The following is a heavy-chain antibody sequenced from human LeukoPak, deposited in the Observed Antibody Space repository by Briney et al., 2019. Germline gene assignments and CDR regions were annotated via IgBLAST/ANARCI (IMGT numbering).Heavy chain of an antibody. V-gene: IGHV3-48*03. D-gene: IGHD3-3*01. Sequence: QPGGSLRLSCAASGFTFSSYEMNWVRQAPGKGLEWVSYISSSGSTIYYADSVKGRFTTSRDNAKNSLYLQMNSLRAEDTAVYYCARVITIFGGGPGGWFDPWGQGTLVTVSS. CDR3: ARVITIFGGGPGGWFDP. CDR2: ISSSGSTI. CDR1: GFTFSSYE. J-gene: IGHJ5*02.